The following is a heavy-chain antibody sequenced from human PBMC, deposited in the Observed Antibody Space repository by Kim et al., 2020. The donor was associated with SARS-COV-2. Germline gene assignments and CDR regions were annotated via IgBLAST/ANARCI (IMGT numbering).Heavy chain of an antibody. D-gene: IGHD5-18*01. J-gene: IGHJ6*02. CDR3: ARGHRMGQLGNYYYGMDV. CDR1: GGSFSGYY. V-gene: IGHV4-34*01. CDR2: INHSGST. Sequence: SETLSLTCAVYGGSFSGYYWSWIRQPPGKGLEWIGEINHSGSTNYNPSLKSRVTISVDTSKNQFSLKLSSVTAADTAVYYCARGHRMGQLGNYYYGMDVWGQGTTVTVSS.